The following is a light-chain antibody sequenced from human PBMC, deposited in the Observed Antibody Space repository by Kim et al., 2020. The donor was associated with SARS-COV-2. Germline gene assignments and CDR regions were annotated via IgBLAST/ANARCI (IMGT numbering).Light chain of an antibody. CDR3: GHYYTSPRT. CDR1: QCVFYKSNKKKY. J-gene: IGKJ1*01. V-gene: IGKV4-1*01. CDR2: WAS. Sequence: ATINGKSSQCVFYKSNKKKYLAWYQQKPGQPPKVLIYWASTRKSGVPDRFSGSGSGTDFTLTISSLQAEDVAVYYCGHYYTSPRTFGQGTKVDIK.